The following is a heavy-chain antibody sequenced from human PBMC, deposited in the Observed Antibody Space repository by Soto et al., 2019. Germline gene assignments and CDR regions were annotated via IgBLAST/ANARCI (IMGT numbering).Heavy chain of an antibody. D-gene: IGHD1-26*01. V-gene: IGHV4-39*01. CDR2: IYYSGST. J-gene: IGHJ6*02. CDR1: GGSISSSSYY. CDR3: ARFPPEGATIFHYYYGMDV. Sequence: SETLSLTCTVSGGSISSSSYYWGWIRQPPGKGLEWIGSIYYSGSTYYNPSLKSRVTISVDTSKNQFSLKLSSVTAADTAVYYCARFPPEGATIFHYYYGMDVWGQGTTVTVSS.